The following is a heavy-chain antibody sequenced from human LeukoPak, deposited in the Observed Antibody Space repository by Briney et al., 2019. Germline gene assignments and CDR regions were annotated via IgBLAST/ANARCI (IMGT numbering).Heavy chain of an antibody. CDR1: GDSVSSNSPA. Sequence: SQTLSLTCAISGDSVSSNSPAWNWIRQSPSRGLEWLGRTYYRSKWYMDYAVSVKGRITINPDTSKNQFSLQLNSVTPEDTAVYYCARGVVSVHYFDYWGQGTLVTVSS. CDR3: ARGVVSVHYFDY. J-gene: IGHJ4*02. D-gene: IGHD5/OR15-5a*01. V-gene: IGHV6-1*01. CDR2: TYYRSKWYM.